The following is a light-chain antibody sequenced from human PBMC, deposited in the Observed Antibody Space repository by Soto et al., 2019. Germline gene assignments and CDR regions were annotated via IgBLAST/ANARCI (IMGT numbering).Light chain of an antibody. CDR2: GAS. Sequence: EVVMTQSPATLSVSPGERAALSCRASQSVSTNLAWYQQKPGQAPRLLIDGASVRATGIPARFSGSGSGTEFTLTISSLQSEDFAVYYCQQYYNWPPLTFGGGTKVEI. CDR1: QSVSTN. V-gene: IGKV3-15*01. J-gene: IGKJ4*01. CDR3: QQYYNWPPLT.